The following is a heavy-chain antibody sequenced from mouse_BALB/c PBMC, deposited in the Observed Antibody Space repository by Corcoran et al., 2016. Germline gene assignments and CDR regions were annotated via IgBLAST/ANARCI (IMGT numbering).Heavy chain of an antibody. Sequence: QSQLVQSGPELKKPGETVKISCKASGYTFTNYGMNWVKQAPGKGLKWMGWINTYTGEPTYADDFKGRFAFSLETSASTAYLQINNLKNEDMATYFCAREPYGHDYWCQGTTLTVSS. V-gene: IGHV9-1*02. D-gene: IGHD1-1*01. CDR3: AREPYGHDY. CDR2: INTYTGEP. CDR1: GYTFTNYG. J-gene: IGHJ2*01.